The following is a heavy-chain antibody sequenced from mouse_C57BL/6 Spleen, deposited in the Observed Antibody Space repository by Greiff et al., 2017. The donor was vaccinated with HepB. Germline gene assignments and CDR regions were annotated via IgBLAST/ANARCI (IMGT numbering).Heavy chain of an antibody. V-gene: IGHV1-19*01. CDR2: INPYNGGT. Sequence: EVQLQQSGPVLVKPGASVKMSCKASGYTFTDYYMNWVKQSHGKSLEWIGVINPYNGGTSYNQKFKGKATLTVDKSSSTAYMELNSLTSEDSAVYYCAMKDDYGVGGVNWGQGATLTVSS. J-gene: IGHJ2*01. CDR3: AMKDDYGVGGVN. CDR1: GYTFTDYY. D-gene: IGHD2-4*01.